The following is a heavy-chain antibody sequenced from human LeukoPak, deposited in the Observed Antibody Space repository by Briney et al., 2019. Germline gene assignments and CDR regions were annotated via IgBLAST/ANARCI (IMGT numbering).Heavy chain of an antibody. CDR1: GYTFTGYY. D-gene: IGHD3-3*01. Sequence: ASVKVSCKASGYTFTGYYMHWVRQAPGQGLEWMGWINPNSGGTNYAQKFQGRVTMTRDTSISTAYMELSRLRSDDTAVYYCARGFLEWLSYSIYFGYWGQGTLVTVSS. V-gene: IGHV1-2*02. CDR3: ARGFLEWLSYSIYFGY. J-gene: IGHJ4*02. CDR2: INPNSGGT.